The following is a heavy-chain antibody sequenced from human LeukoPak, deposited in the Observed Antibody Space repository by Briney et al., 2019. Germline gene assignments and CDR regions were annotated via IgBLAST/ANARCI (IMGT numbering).Heavy chain of an antibody. V-gene: IGHV1-2*02. J-gene: IGHJ4*02. CDR1: GYTFTGSN. CDR2: INPNSGGT. D-gene: IGHD5-18*01. CDR3: AREIGGILVFDY. Sequence: GASVKVSCKASGYTFTGSNMHWVRQPPGPGLEWMGCINPNSGGTNYAQKFQGRVTMTRDTSISTAYMELSRLRSDDTAVYYCAREIGGILVFDYWGQGTLVTVSS.